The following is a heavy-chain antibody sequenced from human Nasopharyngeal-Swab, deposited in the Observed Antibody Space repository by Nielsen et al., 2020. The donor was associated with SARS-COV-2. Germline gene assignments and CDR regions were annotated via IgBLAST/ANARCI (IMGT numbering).Heavy chain of an antibody. CDR3: ARDRPSHEYWTSWQSYFDF. J-gene: IGHJ4*02. V-gene: IGHV1-18*01. Sequence: ASVKVSCKASGYTFANYGIAWVRQAPGQGPVWMGWISGKNGNTNYAQKVQGRVTLTTDTSTNIAYMELRSLRSDDTAVYYCARDRPSHEYWTSWQSYFDFWGQGTLVTVSS. D-gene: IGHD3/OR15-3a*01. CDR2: ISGKNGNT. CDR1: GYTFANYG.